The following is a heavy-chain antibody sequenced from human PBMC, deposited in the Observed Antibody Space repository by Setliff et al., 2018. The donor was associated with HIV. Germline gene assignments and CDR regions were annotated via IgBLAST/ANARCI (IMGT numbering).Heavy chain of an antibody. CDR3: ARGDNFWSGYLLGESYYYYYMDV. V-gene: IGHV4-39*01. CDR1: GGSINSTSYY. J-gene: IGHJ6*03. CDR2: IYHTGST. Sequence: SETLSLTCTVSGGSINSTSYYWGWIRQPPGNGLEWIGSIYHTGSTYYKPSLKSRFTISVDTSKNQFSLRLSSVAAGDTAVYYCARGDNFWSGYLLGESYYYYYMDVWGKGATVTVSS. D-gene: IGHD3-3*01.